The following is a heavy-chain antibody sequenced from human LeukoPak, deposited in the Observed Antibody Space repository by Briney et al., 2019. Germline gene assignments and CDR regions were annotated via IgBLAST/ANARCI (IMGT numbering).Heavy chain of an antibody. CDR3: ARAPSAAASRNYYYYYMDV. CDR2: FYHSGST. J-gene: IGHJ6*03. D-gene: IGHD2-2*01. V-gene: IGHV4-38-2*02. CDR1: GYSISSGYY. Sequence: TSETLSLTCTVSGYSISSGYYWGWIRQPPGKGLEWVGNFYHSGSTYYNPSLKSRVTISVDTSKNQFSLKLRSVTAADTAVYYCARAPSAAASRNYYYYYMDVWGKGTTVTISS.